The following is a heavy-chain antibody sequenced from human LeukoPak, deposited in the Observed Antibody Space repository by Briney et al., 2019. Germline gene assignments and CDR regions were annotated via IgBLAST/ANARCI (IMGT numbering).Heavy chain of an antibody. D-gene: IGHD1-26*01. Sequence: ASVKVSCKTSGYTFTGYYFHWVRQAPGQGLEWMGWINPNSGGTNYAQKFQGRVTMTRDTSISTAYMELSRLRSDDTAVYYCAGYSGSYLVLGTFDIWGQGTMVTVSS. J-gene: IGHJ3*02. V-gene: IGHV1-2*02. CDR3: AGYSGSYLVLGTFDI. CDR2: INPNSGGT. CDR1: GYTFTGYY.